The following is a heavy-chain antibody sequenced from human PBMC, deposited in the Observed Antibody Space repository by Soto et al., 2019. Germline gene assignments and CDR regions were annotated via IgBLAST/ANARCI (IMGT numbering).Heavy chain of an antibody. V-gene: IGHV6-1*01. CDR3: ARGSAPYCSGGSCYSRYYYYGMDV. Sequence: SQTLSLTCAISGDSVSSNSAAWNWIRQSPSRGLEWLGRTYYRSKWYNDYAVSVKSLITINPDTSKNQFSLQLNSVTPEDTAVYYCARGSAPYCSGGSCYSRYYYYGMDVWGQGTTVTVSS. CDR2: TYYRSKWYN. J-gene: IGHJ6*02. D-gene: IGHD2-15*01. CDR1: GDSVSSNSAA.